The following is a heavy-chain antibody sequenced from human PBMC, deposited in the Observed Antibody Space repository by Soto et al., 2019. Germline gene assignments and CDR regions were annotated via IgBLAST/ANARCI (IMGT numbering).Heavy chain of an antibody. CDR2: ISGSGGRT. V-gene: IGHV3-23*01. CDR3: AKAGGEYSGYGRLDP. D-gene: IGHD5-12*01. CDR1: GFTFSSYA. Sequence: GGSLRLSCAASGFTFSSYAMTWVRQTPGKGLEWVSAISGSGGRTYYGDSVKGRFTISRDNSKNTLYLQMNSLRADDTAVYYCAKAGGEYSGYGRLDPWGQGTLVTVSS. J-gene: IGHJ5*02.